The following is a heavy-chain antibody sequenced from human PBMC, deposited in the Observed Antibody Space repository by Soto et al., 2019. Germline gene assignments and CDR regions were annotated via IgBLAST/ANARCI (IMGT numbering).Heavy chain of an antibody. CDR1: QYNFMNFW. Sequence: GESLKISCKGSQYNFMNFWGGWVRQMPGKGLEWMGIIFPADSDTRFSPSFQGRVTMSVDKSTYTAYLQGSSLEASDTAIYYCTDTLTSAMDDWGQGTPVTVSS. D-gene: IGHD4-4*01. J-gene: IGHJ6*02. V-gene: IGHV5-51*01. CDR2: IFPADSDT. CDR3: TDTLTSAMDD.